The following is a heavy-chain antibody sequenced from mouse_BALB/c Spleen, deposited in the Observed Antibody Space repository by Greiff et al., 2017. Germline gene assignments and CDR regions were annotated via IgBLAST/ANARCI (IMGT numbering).Heavy chain of an antibody. D-gene: IGHD4-1*02. CDR3: ASEQTNCDGEFAY. J-gene: IGHJ3*01. V-gene: IGHV5-9-4*01. CDR2: ISSGGSYT. CDR1: GFTFTSYA. Sequence: EVQRVESGGGLVKPGGSLKLSCAASGFTFTSYAMPWVRQSPEKRLEWVAEISSGGSYTYYPDTVTGRFTISRDNARNTLFLEMSSLRSEDTAKYYCASEQTNCDGEFAYWGQGTLVTVSA.